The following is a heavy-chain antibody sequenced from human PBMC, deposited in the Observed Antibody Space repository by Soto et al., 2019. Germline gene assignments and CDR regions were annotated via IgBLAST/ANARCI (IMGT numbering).Heavy chain of an antibody. CDR2: IYPGDSDT. V-gene: IGHV5-51*01. D-gene: IGHD3-22*01. CDR1: GYSFTSYW. J-gene: IGHJ3*02. Sequence: GESLKSVGKGSGYSFTSYWIGWVRQMPWKGLEWMGIIYPGDSDTRYSPSFQGQVTFSDDKSISTAYLQWSSLKASDTALYYCLRISYDISWCQDAFDIWGQGTMVTVSS. CDR3: LRISYDISWCQDAFDI.